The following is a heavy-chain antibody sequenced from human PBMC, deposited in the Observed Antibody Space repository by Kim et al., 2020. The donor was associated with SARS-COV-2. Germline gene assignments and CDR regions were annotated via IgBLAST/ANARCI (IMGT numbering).Heavy chain of an antibody. CDR1: GGSISSYY. J-gene: IGHJ4*02. D-gene: IGHD5-18*01. CDR2: SSYGVNT. V-gene: IGHV4-59*01. CDR3: MGGYNFDY. Sequence: SETLSLTCTVSGGSISSYYWSWIRQTPGKGLEWIGYSSYGVNTNYSPSLKSRVTISVDKSKNQVSLKLSSLTAADTAVYYCMGGYNFDYWGQGALVTVSS.